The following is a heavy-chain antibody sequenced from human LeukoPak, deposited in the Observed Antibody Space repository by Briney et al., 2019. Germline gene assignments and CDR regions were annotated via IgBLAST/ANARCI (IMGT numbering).Heavy chain of an antibody. CDR2: ISSNGDNT. J-gene: IGHJ4*02. V-gene: IGHV3-64D*06. CDR1: GFTFSTYF. Sequence: GGSLRLSCSVSGFTFSTYFMHWVRQAPGKGLEYVSAISSNGDNTYYADSVKGRFTISRDNSKNTLYLQMSSLRPDDKAVYFCVRGTGYWGQGTLVTVSS. CDR3: VRGTGY.